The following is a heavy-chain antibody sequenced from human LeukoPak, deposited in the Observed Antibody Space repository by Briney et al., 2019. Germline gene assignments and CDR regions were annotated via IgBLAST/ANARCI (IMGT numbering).Heavy chain of an antibody. CDR2: ISSSSSTI. CDR1: GFTFSSYA. Sequence: GGSLRLSCAASGFTFSSYAMSWVRQAPGKGLEWVSYISSSSSTIYYADSVKGRFTISRDNAKNSLYLQMNSLRAEDTAVYYCARDGRYYDSSGYPNWFDPWGQGTLVTVSS. D-gene: IGHD3-22*01. J-gene: IGHJ5*02. CDR3: ARDGRYYDSSGYPNWFDP. V-gene: IGHV3-48*01.